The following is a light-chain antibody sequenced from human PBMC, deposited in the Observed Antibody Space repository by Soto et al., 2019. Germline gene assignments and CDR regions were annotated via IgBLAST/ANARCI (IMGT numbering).Light chain of an antibody. CDR1: QSVSSTY. CDR2: GAS. Sequence: DIVLTQSPGTLSLSPGQRATLSCRASQSVSSTYLAWYQQKPGQAPRLLIYGASSRATGVPDRFSGSGSGTDFTLTISRLEPEDFAVYYCQQYATLPTWTFGLGTKVEVK. V-gene: IGKV3-20*01. J-gene: IGKJ1*01. CDR3: QQYATLPTWT.